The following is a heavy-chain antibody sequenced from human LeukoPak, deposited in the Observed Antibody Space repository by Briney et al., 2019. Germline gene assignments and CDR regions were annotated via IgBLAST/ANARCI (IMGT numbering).Heavy chain of an antibody. CDR2: ISSSGSTI. J-gene: IGHJ4*02. CDR3: ARGLAYFDY. V-gene: IGHV3-48*03. D-gene: IGHD4-11*01. Sequence: GGSERLSCAASGFTFSSYEMNWFRQAPGKGLEWVSYISSSGSTIYYADSVKGRFTTSRDNAKNSLYLQMNSLRAEDTAVYYCARGLAYFDYWGQGTLVTVSS. CDR1: GFTFSSYE.